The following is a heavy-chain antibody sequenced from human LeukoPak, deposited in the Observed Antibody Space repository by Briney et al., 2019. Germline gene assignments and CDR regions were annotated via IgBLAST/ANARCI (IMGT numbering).Heavy chain of an antibody. CDR1: GCTFTSYD. Sequence: GASVKVSCKASGCTFTSYDINWVRQATGQGLEWMGWMNPNSGNTGYAQKFQGRVTMTRNTSISTAYMELSSLRSEDTAVYYCARGPAGWQLADDFDYWGQGTLVTVSS. V-gene: IGHV1-8*01. CDR2: MNPNSGNT. CDR3: ARGPAGWQLADDFDY. D-gene: IGHD6-6*01. J-gene: IGHJ4*02.